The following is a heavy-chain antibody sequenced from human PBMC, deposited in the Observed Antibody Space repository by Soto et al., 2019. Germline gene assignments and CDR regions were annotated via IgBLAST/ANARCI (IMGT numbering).Heavy chain of an antibody. J-gene: IGHJ6*02. CDR3: AKDFGDIVVVVLAPYGMDV. CDR2: ISGSGETT. CDR1: GFTFTNYA. V-gene: IGHV3-23*01. D-gene: IGHD2-15*01. Sequence: PGGSLRLSCAASGFTFTNYAMNWVRQAPGKGLEWVSVISGSGETTYYADSVKGRFTISRDNSKNTLYLQMNSLRAEDTAVYFCAKDFGDIVVVVLAPYGMDVWGQGTTVPVSS.